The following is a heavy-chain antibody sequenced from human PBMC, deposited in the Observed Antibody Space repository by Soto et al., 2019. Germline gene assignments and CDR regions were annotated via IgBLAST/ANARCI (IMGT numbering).Heavy chain of an antibody. J-gene: IGHJ6*02. D-gene: IGHD4-17*01. CDR1: GGSISSGGYY. CDR3: ARDRRYGDYYYGMDV. Sequence: QVQLQESGPGLVKPSQTLSLTCTVSGGSISSGGYYWSWIRQHPGKGLEWIGYIYYSGSTYYNPSPQSRVTISVNTSKNQFSLKLSSVTAADTAVYYCARDRRYGDYYYGMDVWGQGTTVTVSS. CDR2: IYYSGST. V-gene: IGHV4-31*03.